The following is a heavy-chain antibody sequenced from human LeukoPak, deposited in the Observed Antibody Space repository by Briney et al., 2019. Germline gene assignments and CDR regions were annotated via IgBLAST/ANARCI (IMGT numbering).Heavy chain of an antibody. V-gene: IGHV3-30-3*01. Sequence: GGSLRLSCAASGFTFSTYAMHWVRQAPGKGLEWVAVISYDGSNKYYADSVKGRFTISRDNSKNTLYLQMNSLRAEDTAVYYCARVYSGSDYWGQGTLVTVSS. CDR2: ISYDGSNK. CDR3: ARVYSGSDY. D-gene: IGHD5-12*01. J-gene: IGHJ4*02. CDR1: GFTFSTYA.